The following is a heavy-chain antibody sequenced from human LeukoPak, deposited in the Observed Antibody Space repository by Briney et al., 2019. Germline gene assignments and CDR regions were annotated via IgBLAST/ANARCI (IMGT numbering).Heavy chain of an antibody. CDR2: IYYTGTT. J-gene: IGHJ5*02. CDR3: ARQEIGLRSFDP. CDR1: GDSISNYY. D-gene: IGHD3/OR15-3a*01. V-gene: IGHV4-39*01. Sequence: SETLSLTCTVSGDSISNYYWSWIRQSPGKNLEWLGSIYYTGTTHYNPSLKSRVTISVDTSKNQFSLNLSSVTAADTAVYYCARQEIGLRSFDPWGQGTLVTVSS.